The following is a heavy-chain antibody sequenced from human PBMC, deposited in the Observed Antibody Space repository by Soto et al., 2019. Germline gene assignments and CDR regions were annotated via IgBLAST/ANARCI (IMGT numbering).Heavy chain of an antibody. CDR3: ASLLWFGDMSDGMYV. J-gene: IGHJ6*02. Sequence: GESLKISCKGSGYSFTSYLISWVRQMPGKGLEWMGRIDPSDSYTNYSPSFQGHVTISADKSISTAYLQWSSLKASDTAMYYCASLLWFGDMSDGMYVWGQGTTVTVSS. CDR2: IDPSDSYT. V-gene: IGHV5-10-1*01. CDR1: GYSFTSYL. D-gene: IGHD3-10*01.